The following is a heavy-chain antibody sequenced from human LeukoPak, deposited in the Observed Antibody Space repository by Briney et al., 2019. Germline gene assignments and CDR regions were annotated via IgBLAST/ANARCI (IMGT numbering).Heavy chain of an antibody. CDR1: GFTFSSYA. D-gene: IGHD1-26*01. V-gene: IGHV3-30*04. CDR3: ARGVRWELLEYFDN. CDR2: ISYDGSNK. Sequence: PGGSLRLSCAASGFTFSSYAMHWVRQAPGKGLEWVAVISYDGSNKYYADSVKGRFTISRDNSKNTLFLQMNSLRADDTAVYSCARGVRWELLEYFDNWGQGALVTVSS. J-gene: IGHJ4*02.